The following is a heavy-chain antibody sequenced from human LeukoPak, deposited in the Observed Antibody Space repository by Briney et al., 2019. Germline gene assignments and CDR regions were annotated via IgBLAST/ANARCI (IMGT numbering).Heavy chain of an antibody. CDR2: INWNGGST. J-gene: IGHJ4*02. Sequence: GGSLRLSCAASGFTFDDYGMSRVRQAPGKGLEWVSGINWNGGSTGYADSVKGRLTISRDNAKNSLYLQMNSLRAEDTALYYCARGGIGLLWFGELLPYFDYWGQGTLVTVSS. V-gene: IGHV3-20*04. CDR3: ARGGIGLLWFGELLPYFDY. CDR1: GFTFDDYG. D-gene: IGHD3-10*01.